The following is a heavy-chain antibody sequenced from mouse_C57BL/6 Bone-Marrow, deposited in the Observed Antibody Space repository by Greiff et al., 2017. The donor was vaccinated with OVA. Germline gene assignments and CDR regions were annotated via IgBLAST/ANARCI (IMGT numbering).Heavy chain of an antibody. J-gene: IGHJ2*01. D-gene: IGHD2-4*01. Sequence: QVQLKQSGAELVRPGTSVKMSCKASGYTFTNYWIGWAKQRPGHGLEWIGDIYPGGGYTNYNEKFKGKATLTADKSSSAAYMQFSSLTSEDSAIYYCARWNGDYDEDYWGQGTTLTVSS. V-gene: IGHV1-63*01. CDR2: IYPGGGYT. CDR1: GYTFTNYW. CDR3: ARWNGDYDEDY.